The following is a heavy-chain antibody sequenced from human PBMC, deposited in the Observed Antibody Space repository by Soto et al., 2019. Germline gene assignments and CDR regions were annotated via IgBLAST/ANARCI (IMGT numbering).Heavy chain of an antibody. CDR1: GFTVADYA. D-gene: IGHD4-17*01. V-gene: IGHV3-9*01. Sequence: GGSLRLSCVASGFTVADYAMHWVRQAPGKGLEWASGISANGDNVDYADSVKGRFTISRDNAKNSLFLQMNSLRPEDTALYYCAKDMKWGGMTTIHYFDSWGQGT. CDR3: AKDMKWGGMTTIHYFDS. CDR2: ISANGDNV. J-gene: IGHJ4*02.